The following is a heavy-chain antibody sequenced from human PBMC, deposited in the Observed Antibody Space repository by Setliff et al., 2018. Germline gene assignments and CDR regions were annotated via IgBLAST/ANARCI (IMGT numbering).Heavy chain of an antibody. CDR2: IKKDGSET. CDR3: ARGTSGWFPHDY. J-gene: IGHJ4*02. D-gene: IGHD6-19*01. Sequence: GGSLRLSCAASGFTFSTYWMTWVRQAPGKGLECVANIKKDGSETHYVDSVKGRFIISRDNAKDSLYLQMNSLRGEDTAVYYRARGTSGWFPHDYWGQGTLVTVSS. CDR1: GFTFSTYW. V-gene: IGHV3-7*03.